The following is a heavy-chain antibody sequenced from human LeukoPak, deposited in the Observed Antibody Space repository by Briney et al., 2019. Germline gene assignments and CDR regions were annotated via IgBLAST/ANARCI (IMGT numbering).Heavy chain of an antibody. CDR1: GFTFSSYW. CDR3: ARMRYFDWFDAFDI. Sequence: PGGSLRLSCAASGFTFSSYWMSWVRQAPGKGLEWVANIKQDVSEKYYVDSVKGRFTISRDNAKNSLYLQMNSLRAEDTAVYYCARMRYFDWFDAFDIWGQGTMVTVSS. CDR2: IKQDVSEK. J-gene: IGHJ3*02. V-gene: IGHV3-7*01. D-gene: IGHD3-9*01.